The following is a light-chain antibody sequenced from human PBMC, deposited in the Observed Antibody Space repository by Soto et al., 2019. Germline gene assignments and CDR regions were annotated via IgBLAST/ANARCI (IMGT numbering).Light chain of an antibody. V-gene: IGLV2-14*03. CDR2: GVT. CDR3: SSFTSNRIYV. CDR1: HNDIGTYDY. J-gene: IGLJ1*01. Sequence: QSALTQPASVSGSPGQSITISCTGNHNDIGTYDYVSWYQQHPGRAPRLLIHGVTTRPSRISGRFSASKSGLTASLTISGLQPEDEADYYCSSFTSNRIYVFGPGTKVTVL.